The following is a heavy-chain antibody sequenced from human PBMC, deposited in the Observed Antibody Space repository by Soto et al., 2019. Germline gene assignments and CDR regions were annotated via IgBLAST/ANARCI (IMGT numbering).Heavy chain of an antibody. Sequence: QVQMVQSGAEVKKPGSSARVSCKVSGGTFSRHSISWVRQAPGQGLEWMGGIIPIFDATQYAQKFQGRLKITADESTTTFHMDLSGLRPEDTAVCYCARDLTSVRGSWGQGTLVTVS. V-gene: IGHV1-69*01. CDR3: ARDLTSVRGS. CDR2: IIPIFDAT. D-gene: IGHD3-10*01. CDR1: GGTFSRHS. J-gene: IGHJ4*02.